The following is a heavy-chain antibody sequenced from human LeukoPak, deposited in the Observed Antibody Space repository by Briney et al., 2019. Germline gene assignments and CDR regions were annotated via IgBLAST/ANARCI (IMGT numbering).Heavy chain of an antibody. J-gene: IGHJ4*02. D-gene: IGHD2-8*02. Sequence: GGSLRLSCAASGFTFSSYAMSWVRQAPGKGLEWVSAISGSGGSTYYADSVKGRFTISRDNPKNTLYLQMNSLRAQEPAVYLCARPGGVIRVIPGGFHKEAFHFDSWGPGAPVTVSS. CDR1: GFTFSSYA. V-gene: IGHV3-23*01. CDR3: ARPGGVIRVIPGGFHKEAFHFDS. CDR2: ISGSGGST.